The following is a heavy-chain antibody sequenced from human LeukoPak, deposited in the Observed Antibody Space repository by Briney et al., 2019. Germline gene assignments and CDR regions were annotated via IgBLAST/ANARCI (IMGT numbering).Heavy chain of an antibody. CDR2: INWNGGST. D-gene: IGHD2-15*01. J-gene: IGHJ3*02. CDR3: ARAYCSGGSCSADDAFDI. CDR1: GFTFDDYG. V-gene: IGHV3-20*04. Sequence: GGSLRLSCAASGFTFDDYGMSWVRQAPGKGLEWVSGINWNGGSTGYADSVKGRFTISRDNAKNSLYLEMNSLRAEDTALYYCARAYCSGGSCSADDAFDIWGQGTMVTVSS.